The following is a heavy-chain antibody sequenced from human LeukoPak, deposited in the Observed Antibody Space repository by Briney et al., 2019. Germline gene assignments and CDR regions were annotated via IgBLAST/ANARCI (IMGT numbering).Heavy chain of an antibody. CDR3: ARVDSSSSSEWFDP. D-gene: IGHD6-6*01. CDR1: GGTLSSYA. V-gene: IGHV1-69*13. Sequence: ASVKVSCTASGGTLSSYAISWVRQAPGQGLEWMGGIIPIFGTANYAQKFQGRVTITADESTSTAYMELSSLRSEDTAVYYCARVDSSSSSEWFDPWGQGTLVTVSS. CDR2: IIPIFGTA. J-gene: IGHJ5*02.